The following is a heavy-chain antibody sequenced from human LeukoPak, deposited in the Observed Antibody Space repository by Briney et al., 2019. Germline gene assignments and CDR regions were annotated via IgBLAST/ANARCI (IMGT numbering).Heavy chain of an antibody. CDR3: ARVVVIGCGNWHFDY. CDR1: GFTLSDHY. Sequence: GGSLRLSCAASGFTLSDHYMDWVRQAPGKGLEWVGRTRDKTDSYTTEYAASVKGRFTISRDESKSSMYLQMNSLKTEDTAVYYCARVVVIGCGNWHFDYWGQGALVTVSS. J-gene: IGHJ4*02. D-gene: IGHD2-21*01. V-gene: IGHV3-72*01. CDR2: TRDKTDSYTT.